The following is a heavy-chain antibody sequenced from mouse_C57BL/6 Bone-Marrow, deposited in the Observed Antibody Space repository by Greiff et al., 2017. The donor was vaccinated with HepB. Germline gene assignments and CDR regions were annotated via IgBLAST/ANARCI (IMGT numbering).Heavy chain of an antibody. CDR1: GYTFTNYW. CDR3: ARRRDLYYDYDEGYYYAMDY. D-gene: IGHD2-4*01. CDR2: IYPGGGYT. V-gene: IGHV1-63*01. Sequence: VQLQQSGAELVRPGTSVKMSCKASGYTFTNYWIGWAKQRPGHGLEWIGDIYPGGGYTNYNEKFKGKATLTADKPSSTAYMQVSSLTSEDSAIYYCARRRDLYYDYDEGYYYAMDYWGQGTSVTVSS. J-gene: IGHJ4*01.